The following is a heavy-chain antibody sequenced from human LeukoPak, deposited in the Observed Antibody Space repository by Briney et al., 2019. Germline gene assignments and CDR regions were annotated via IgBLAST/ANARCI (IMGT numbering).Heavy chain of an antibody. CDR2: VYYSGIT. V-gene: IGHV4-39*07. Sequence: SETLSLTCTVSGASISRSTTYYWGWIRQAPGKGLEWIGIVYYSGITYSNPSLTSRLTMSVDTSENHFSLDLNSVTAADTAIYYCARALTGRLMAHNAFDIWGQGTVV. D-gene: IGHD1-1*01. CDR3: ARALTGRLMAHNAFDI. J-gene: IGHJ3*02. CDR1: GASISRSTTYY.